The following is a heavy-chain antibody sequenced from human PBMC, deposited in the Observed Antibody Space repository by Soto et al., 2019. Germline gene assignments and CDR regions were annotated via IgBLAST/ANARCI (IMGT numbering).Heavy chain of an antibody. Sequence: QVQLVQSGAEVKKPGASVKASCKASGYTFTSYYRHWLRQARGQELEWKGIITPSSGYTRYSQRFQDRVTMTGETSRGIFYRELSRLGVGDTAVYYCAGAVAPKTAGIDYWGQGTVVSVSS. CDR1: GYTFTSYY. CDR3: AGAVAPKTAGIDY. V-gene: IGHV1-46*01. J-gene: IGHJ4*02. D-gene: IGHD2-21*02. CDR2: ITPSSGYT.